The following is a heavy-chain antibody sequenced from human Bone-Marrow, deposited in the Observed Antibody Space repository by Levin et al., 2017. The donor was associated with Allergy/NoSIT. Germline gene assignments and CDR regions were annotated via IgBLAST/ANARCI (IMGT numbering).Heavy chain of an antibody. CDR3: ASLSYYYGAGTHPDEDY. CDR2: IYYSGST. D-gene: IGHD3-10*01. Sequence: SETLSLTCSVSGASITSGDHYWSWIRQSPGKGLEWIGYIYYSGSTYYNPSLMTRITISLDPSKNHFSLKLRSVTVADTAFYYCASLSYYYGAGTHPDEDYWGQGALVIVSS. CDR1: GASITSGDHY. V-gene: IGHV4-30-4*01. J-gene: IGHJ4*02.